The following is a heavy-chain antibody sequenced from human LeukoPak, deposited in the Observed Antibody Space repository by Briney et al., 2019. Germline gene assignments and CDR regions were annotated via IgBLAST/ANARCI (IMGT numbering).Heavy chain of an antibody. J-gene: IGHJ6*03. Sequence: SETLSLTCTVSGGSISSSSYYWGWIRQPPGKGLEWIGSIYYSGSTNYNPSLKSRVTMSVDTSKNQFSLKLSSVTAADTAVYYCARAPARRGARGREPPYYMDVWGKGTTVTVSS. V-gene: IGHV4-39*07. CDR2: IYYSGST. CDR1: GGSISSSSYY. CDR3: ARAPARRGARGREPPYYMDV. D-gene: IGHD1-26*01.